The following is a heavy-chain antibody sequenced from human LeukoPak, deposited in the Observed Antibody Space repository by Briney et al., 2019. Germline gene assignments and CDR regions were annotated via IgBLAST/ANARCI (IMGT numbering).Heavy chain of an antibody. Sequence: GGSLRLSCAASTFSFRNFAMSWVRLAPGKGLEWVSGISDSGHRTDYADSVEGRFTISRDNSKNTLYLQMDSLRAEDTAIYYCARDWKTNSFDYWGQGTLVTVSS. CDR2: ISDSGHRT. J-gene: IGHJ4*02. D-gene: IGHD1-1*01. CDR3: ARDWKTNSFDY. CDR1: TFSFRNFA. V-gene: IGHV3-23*01.